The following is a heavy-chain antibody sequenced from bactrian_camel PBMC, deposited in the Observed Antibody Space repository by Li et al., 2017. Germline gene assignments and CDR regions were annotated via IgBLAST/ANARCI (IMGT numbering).Heavy chain of an antibody. CDR2: TKPDGSTA. D-gene: IGHD7*01. CDR1: GLTFRDYY. CDR3: TTGGHWYMSGRKIDFSY. Sequence: VQLVESGGDLVQPGGSLTLSCAASGLTFRDYYMSWVRQAPGKGLEWVSGTKPDGSTAYYPNSMRGRFTISRDNAKKSVTLQMHSLKSEDTALYYCTTGGHWYMSGRKIDFSYWGQGTQVTVS. V-gene: IGHV3S40*01. J-gene: IGHJ6*01.